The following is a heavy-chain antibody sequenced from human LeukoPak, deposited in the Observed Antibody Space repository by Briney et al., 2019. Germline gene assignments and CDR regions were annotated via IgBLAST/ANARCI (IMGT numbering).Heavy chain of an antibody. D-gene: IGHD2-2*01. J-gene: IGHJ6*03. CDR3: ARGHHEVPAPSPPYYYYYMDV. V-gene: IGHV1-69*13. CDR2: IIPIFGTA. Sequence: SVRVSCKASGGTFSSYAISWVRQAPGQGLEWMGGIIPIFGTANYAQKFQGRVTITADESTSTAYMELSSLRSEDTAVYYCARGHHEVPAPSPPYYYYYMDVWGKGTTVTVSS. CDR1: GGTFSSYA.